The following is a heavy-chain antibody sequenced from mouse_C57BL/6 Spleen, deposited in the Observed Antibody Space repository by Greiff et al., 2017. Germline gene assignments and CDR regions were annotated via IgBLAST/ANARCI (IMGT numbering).Heavy chain of an antibody. CDR3: ARVPYGSSHWYFDV. D-gene: IGHD1-1*01. CDR2: IDPSDSET. J-gene: IGHJ1*03. Sequence: VQLQQPGAELVRPGSSVKLSCKASGYTFTSYWMHWVKQRPIQGLEWIGNIDPSDSETHYNQKFKDKDTLTVDKSSSTAYMQLSSLTSEDSAVYYCARVPYGSSHWYFDVWGTGTTVTVSS. V-gene: IGHV1-52*01. CDR1: GYTFTSYW.